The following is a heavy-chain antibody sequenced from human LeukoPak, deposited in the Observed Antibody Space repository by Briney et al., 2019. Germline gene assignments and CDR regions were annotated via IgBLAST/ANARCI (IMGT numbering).Heavy chain of an antibody. J-gene: IGHJ4*02. D-gene: IGHD5-12*01. Sequence: SETLSLTCTVSGGSISSGEYYWSWIRQPPGKGLEWIGYIYYSGSTYYNPSLKSRVTISLDTSKNQLSLKLSSVTTADTAVYYRARVEPSRSGYDYWIFDYWGQGTLVTVSS. CDR3: ARVEPSRSGYDYWIFDY. CDR1: GGSISSGEYY. V-gene: IGHV4-30-4*01. CDR2: IYYSGST.